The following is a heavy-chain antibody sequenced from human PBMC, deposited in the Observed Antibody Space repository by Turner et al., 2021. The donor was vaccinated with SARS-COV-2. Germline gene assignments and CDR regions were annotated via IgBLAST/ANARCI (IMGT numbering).Heavy chain of an antibody. CDR3: ARDYRWQLRGGAFDY. V-gene: IGHV3-48*03. CDR2: ISASGSPI. Sequence: EVQLVESGGGLVQPGGSLRLSCAASGFTFSTYELNWVRQAPGKWLEWDSFISASGSPIYYADSVKGRCTISRDNAKNSLYLQMNSLRADDTALYYCARDYRWQLRGGAFDYWGQGTLVTVS. J-gene: IGHJ4*02. CDR1: GFTFSTYE. D-gene: IGHD2-8*02.